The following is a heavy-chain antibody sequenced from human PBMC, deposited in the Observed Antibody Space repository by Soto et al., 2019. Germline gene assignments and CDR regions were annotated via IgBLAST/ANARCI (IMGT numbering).Heavy chain of an antibody. CDR1: GFTFSRYS. J-gene: IGHJ4*02. CDR3: AGRYCTNGVCPFDY. Sequence: EVQLVESGGGLVKPEGSLRLSCAASGFTFSRYSMSWVRQAPGKGLEWVSSISSSGSNTYYADSVKGRVTVSRDNAKNSLYLQMYSLRAEDTAVYYCAGRYCTNGVCPFDYWGRGTLVTVSS. CDR2: ISSSGSNT. D-gene: IGHD2-8*01. V-gene: IGHV3-21*01.